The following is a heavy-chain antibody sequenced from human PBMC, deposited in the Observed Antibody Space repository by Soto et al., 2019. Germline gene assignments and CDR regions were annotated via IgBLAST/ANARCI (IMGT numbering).Heavy chain of an antibody. J-gene: IGHJ5*02. CDR3: AKDVFSGGWYNYFDP. V-gene: IGHV3-30*18. Sequence: QVHLVESGGGVVQPGRSLRLSCAASGFTVNNFGMHWVRQAPGKGPEWVAMISHDGTAKYYADSVKGRFTISRDNSKNTLYLQMNNLSTEDTAVYYCAKDVFSGGWYNYFDPLGQGTLVTVSS. CDR1: GFTVNNFG. CDR2: ISHDGTAK. D-gene: IGHD2-15*01.